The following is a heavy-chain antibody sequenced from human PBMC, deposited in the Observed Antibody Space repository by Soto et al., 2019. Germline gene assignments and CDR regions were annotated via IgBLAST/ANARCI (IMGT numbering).Heavy chain of an antibody. Sequence: QVQLLQSGAEVQKPGASVKVSCKASGYTFSNYALHWVRQAPGQRLEWMGWINAANGNTKYSRKFQGRVTITRDTSATTAYMELSSRRSEDTAVYYCGRSVVGATGEILYNAMDVWGQGTTVTVSS. CDR2: INAANGNT. D-gene: IGHD2-15*01. V-gene: IGHV1-3*01. CDR1: GYTFSNYA. CDR3: GRSVVGATGEILYNAMDV. J-gene: IGHJ6*02.